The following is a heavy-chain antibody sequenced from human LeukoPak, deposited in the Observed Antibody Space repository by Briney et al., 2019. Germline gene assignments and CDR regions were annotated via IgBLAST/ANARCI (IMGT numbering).Heavy chain of an antibody. D-gene: IGHD5-18*01. CDR3: ARVGLHVDTAMAYFDY. CDR1: GGTFSSYA. CDR2: IIPIFGTA. V-gene: IGHV1-69*13. J-gene: IGHJ4*02. Sequence: VKVSCKASGGTFSSYAISWVRQAPGQGLEWMGGIIPIFGTANYAQKFQGRVTITADESTSTAYMELSSLRSEDTAVYYCARVGLHVDTAMAYFDYWGQGTLVTVSS.